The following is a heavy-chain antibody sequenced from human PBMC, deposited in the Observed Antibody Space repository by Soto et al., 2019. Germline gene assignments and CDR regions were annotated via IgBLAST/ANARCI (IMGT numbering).Heavy chain of an antibody. CDR3: ATHDGPAAAGLVLDF. D-gene: IGHD6-13*01. CDR2: IKQDENGK. CDR1: GFTFSSRW. J-gene: IGHJ4*02. Sequence: VHLEESGGGLVQPGGSLRLSCETSGFTFSSRWMTWVRQVPGKGLEWVANIKQDENGKDYVDSVKGRFTISRDNAKNSLYLQMNSLRAEDTAVYYCATHDGPAAAGLVLDFWGQGTLVTVSS. V-gene: IGHV3-7*02.